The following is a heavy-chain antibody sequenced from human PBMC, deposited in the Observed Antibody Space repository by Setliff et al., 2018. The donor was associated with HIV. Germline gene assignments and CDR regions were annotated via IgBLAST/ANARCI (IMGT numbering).Heavy chain of an antibody. J-gene: IGHJ3*02. CDR1: GYTFTSYY. Sequence: GASVKVSCKASGYTFTSYYMHWVRQAPGQGLEWMGIINPSSGSTTYAQKFQGRVTITTDESTSTAYMELSSLRSEDTAVYYCARDLLLTSPSAFDIWGQGTMVTVSS. V-gene: IGHV1-46*01. CDR3: ARDLLLTSPSAFDI. D-gene: IGHD3-9*01. CDR2: INPSSGST.